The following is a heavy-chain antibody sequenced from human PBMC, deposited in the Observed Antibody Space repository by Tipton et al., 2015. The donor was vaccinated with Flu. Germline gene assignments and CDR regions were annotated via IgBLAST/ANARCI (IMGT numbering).Heavy chain of an antibody. CDR1: GFTFSSYS. D-gene: IGHD3-3*01. CDR3: ARAPVEFATIFGVVDYYWYFDL. Sequence: SLRLSCAASGFTFSSYSMNWVRQAPGKGLEWVSYISSSSSTIYYADSVKGRFTISRDNAKNSLYLQMNSLRAEDTAVYYCARAPVEFATIFGVVDYYWYFDLWGRGTLVTVSS. CDR2: ISSSSSTI. J-gene: IGHJ2*01. V-gene: IGHV3-48*01.